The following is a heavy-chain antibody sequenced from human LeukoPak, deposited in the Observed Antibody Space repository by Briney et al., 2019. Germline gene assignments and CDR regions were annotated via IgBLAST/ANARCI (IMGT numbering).Heavy chain of an antibody. CDR1: GFTFSSYA. V-gene: IGHV3-23*01. CDR2: ISGSGGST. CDR3: ARRGYSYGPSKYYFDY. D-gene: IGHD5-18*01. Sequence: QTGGSLRLSCAASGFTFSSYAMSWVRQAPGKGLEWVSAISGSGGSTYYADSVKGRFTISRDNSKNTLYLQMNSLRAEDTAVYYCARRGYSYGPSKYYFDYWGQGTLVTVSS. J-gene: IGHJ4*02.